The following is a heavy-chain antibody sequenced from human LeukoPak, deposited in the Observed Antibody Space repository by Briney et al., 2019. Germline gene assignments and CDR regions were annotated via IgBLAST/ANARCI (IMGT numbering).Heavy chain of an antibody. CDR1: GGSISSGGYS. J-gene: IGHJ6*02. CDR3: ARGPINDYYYYGMDV. CDR2: IYHSGST. D-gene: IGHD2-21*01. Sequence: SQTLSLTCAVSGGSISSGGYSWSWIRQPPGKGLEWIGYIYHSGSTNYNPSLKSRVTISVDTSKNQFSLKLSSVTAADTAVYYCARGPINDYYYYGMDVWGQGTTVTVSS. V-gene: IGHV4-30-2*01.